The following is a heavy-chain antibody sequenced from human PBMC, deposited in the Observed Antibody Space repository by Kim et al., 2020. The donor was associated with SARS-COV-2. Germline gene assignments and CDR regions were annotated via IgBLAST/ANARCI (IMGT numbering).Heavy chain of an antibody. V-gene: IGHV3-30*18. Sequence: GGSLRLSCAASGFTFSSYGMHWVRQAPGKGLEWVAVISYDGSNKYYADSVKGRFTISRDNSKNTLYLQMNSLRAEDTAVYYCAKTQWSQYGSGYGMDVWGQGTTVTVSS. D-gene: IGHD3-10*01. J-gene: IGHJ6*02. CDR1: GFTFSSYG. CDR3: AKTQWSQYGSGYGMDV. CDR2: ISYDGSNK.